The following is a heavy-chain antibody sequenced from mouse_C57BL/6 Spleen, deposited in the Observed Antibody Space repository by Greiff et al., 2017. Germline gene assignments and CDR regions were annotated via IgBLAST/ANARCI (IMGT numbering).Heavy chain of an antibody. CDR1: GYTFTDYY. V-gene: IGHV1-19*01. Sequence: VQLQQSGPVLVKPGASVKMSCKASGYTFTDYYMNWVKQSHGKSLEWIGVINPYNGGTSYNQKFKGKATLTVDKSSSTAYMELNSLTSEDSAVYYCASDDYGSNWFAYWGQGTLVTVSA. D-gene: IGHD1-1*01. CDR2: INPYNGGT. CDR3: ASDDYGSNWFAY. J-gene: IGHJ3*01.